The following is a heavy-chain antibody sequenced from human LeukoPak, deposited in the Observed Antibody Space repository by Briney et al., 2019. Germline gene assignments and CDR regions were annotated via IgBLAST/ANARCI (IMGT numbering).Heavy chain of an antibody. Sequence: VASVKVSCKASGYTFTGYYMHWVRQAPGQGLEWVGWINPNSGGTNYAQKFQGRVTMTRDTSISTAYMELSRLRSDDTAVYYCARDTGIAAAGYWGQGTLVTVSS. CDR3: ARDTGIAAAGY. CDR1: GYTFTGYY. CDR2: INPNSGGT. D-gene: IGHD6-13*01. J-gene: IGHJ4*02. V-gene: IGHV1-2*02.